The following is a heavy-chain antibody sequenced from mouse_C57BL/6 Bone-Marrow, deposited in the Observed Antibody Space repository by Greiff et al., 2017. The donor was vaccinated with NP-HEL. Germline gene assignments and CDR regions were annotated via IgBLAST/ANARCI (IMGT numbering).Heavy chain of an antibody. D-gene: IGHD2-4*01. CDR2: IDPANGNT. CDR3: ARGDDYDDGFDY. Sequence: EVKLVESVAELVRPGASVKLSCTASGFNIKNTYMHWVKQRPEQGLEWIGRIDPANGNTKYAPKFQGKATITADTSSNTAYLQLSSLTSEDTAIYYCARGDDYDDGFDYWGQGATLTVSS. CDR1: GFNIKNTY. V-gene: IGHV14-3*01. J-gene: IGHJ2*01.